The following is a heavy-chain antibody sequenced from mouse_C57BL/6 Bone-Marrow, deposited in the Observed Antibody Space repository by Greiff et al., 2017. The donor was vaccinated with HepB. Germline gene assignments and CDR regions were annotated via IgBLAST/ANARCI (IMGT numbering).Heavy chain of an antibody. CDR1: GFNIKDYY. CDR3: TTGYYGSSYLYYFDY. CDR2: IDPEDGDT. Sequence: VQLQQSGAELVRPGASVKLSCTASGFNIKDYYMHWVKQRPEQGLEWIGRIDPEDGDTEYAPKFQGKATMPADTSSNTAYLQLSSLTSEDTAVYYCTTGYYGSSYLYYFDYWGKGTTLTVSS. D-gene: IGHD1-1*01. J-gene: IGHJ2*01. V-gene: IGHV14-1*01.